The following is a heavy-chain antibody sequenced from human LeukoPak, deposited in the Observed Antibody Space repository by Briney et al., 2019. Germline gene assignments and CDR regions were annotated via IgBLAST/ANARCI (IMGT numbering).Heavy chain of an antibody. CDR1: GFTFDDYA. Sequence: GGSLRLSCAASGFTFDDYAMHWVRQAPGKGLEWVSGISWDSGSIGYADSVKGRFTISRDNAKNSLYLQMDSLSAEDTALYYCAKDTGSGSYSHNWFDPWGQGTLVTVSS. D-gene: IGHD3-10*01. CDR3: AKDTGSGSYSHNWFDP. J-gene: IGHJ5*02. V-gene: IGHV3-9*01. CDR2: ISWDSGSI.